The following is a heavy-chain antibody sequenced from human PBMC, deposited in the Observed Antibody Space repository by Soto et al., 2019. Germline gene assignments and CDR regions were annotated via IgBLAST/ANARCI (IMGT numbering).Heavy chain of an antibody. J-gene: IGHJ6*02. Sequence: EMQVVESGGGLVQPGGSLRLSCAASGFAFSNFHMNWVRQAPGKGLQWVATIGGAGNDIHYADSVEGRFIVSRDNSENTLHLQMAGLRDEDTAIYYCAKRFSDDWEAGMDVWGQGTTVTVSS. CDR1: GFAFSNFH. D-gene: IGHD2-21*02. V-gene: IGHV3-23*04. CDR2: IGGAGNDI. CDR3: AKRFSDDWEAGMDV.